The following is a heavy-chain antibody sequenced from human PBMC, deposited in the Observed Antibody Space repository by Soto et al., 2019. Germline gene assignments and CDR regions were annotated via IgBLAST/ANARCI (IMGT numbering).Heavy chain of an antibody. V-gene: IGHV3-21*01. CDR3: ARGSLGSSWSL. CDR2: ISSSNSYI. D-gene: IGHD6-13*01. CDR1: GFTFSSYS. J-gene: IGHJ4*02. Sequence: EVQLVESGGGLVKPGGSLRLSCAASGFTFSSYSINWVRQAPGKGLEWVSSISSSNSYIYYADSVKGRFTISRANAKNSLYLQMNSLRAEDTAVYYCARGSLGSSWSLWGQGTLVTVSS.